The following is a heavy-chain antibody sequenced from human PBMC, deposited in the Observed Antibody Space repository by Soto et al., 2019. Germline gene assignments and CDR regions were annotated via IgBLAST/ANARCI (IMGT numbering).Heavy chain of an antibody. CDR2: ISSSGYTI. V-gene: IGHV3-48*03. CDR1: GFTFSSYE. D-gene: IGHD1-26*01. Sequence: EVQLVESGGGLVQPGGSLRLSCAASGFTFSSYEMNWVRQAPGKGLEWVSYISSSGYTIKYADSVKGRFTISRDNAKNSVYLQMNSLRAEDTAVYYCASGSHNTIVGKKFDYWGQGTLVTVSS. J-gene: IGHJ4*02. CDR3: ASGSHNTIVGKKFDY.